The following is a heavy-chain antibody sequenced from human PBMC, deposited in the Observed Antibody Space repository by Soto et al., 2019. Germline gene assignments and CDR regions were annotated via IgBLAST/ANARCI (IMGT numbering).Heavy chain of an antibody. Sequence: PSETLSLTCSVSGGSVSSGVYYWSWIRQPPGKGLEWIGYIYYSGSTNYNPSLKSRVTISVDTSKNQFSLKLSPVTAADTAVYYCARGITIFGVFNDQTYYFDYWGQGTLVTVSS. J-gene: IGHJ4*02. CDR2: IYYSGST. V-gene: IGHV4-61*08. D-gene: IGHD3-3*01. CDR3: ARGITIFGVFNDQTYYFDY. CDR1: GGSVSSGVYY.